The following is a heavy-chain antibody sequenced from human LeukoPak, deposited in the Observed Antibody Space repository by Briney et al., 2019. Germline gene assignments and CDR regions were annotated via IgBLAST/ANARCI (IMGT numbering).Heavy chain of an antibody. CDR1: GFTFSSYE. CDR3: ARDRGGGWPDY. Sequence: GGSLRLSCAASGFTFSSYEMNWVRQAPGKGLEWVSYISSSGSTIYYADSVKGRFTISRDNAKNSLYLQMNSLRAEDTAVYYCARDRGGGWPDYWGQGTLVTVSS. J-gene: IGHJ4*02. CDR2: ISSSGSTI. V-gene: IGHV3-48*03. D-gene: IGHD2-15*01.